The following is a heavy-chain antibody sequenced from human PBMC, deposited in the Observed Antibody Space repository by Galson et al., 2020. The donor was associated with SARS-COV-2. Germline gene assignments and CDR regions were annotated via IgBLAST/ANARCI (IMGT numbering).Heavy chain of an antibody. Sequence: GGSLRLSCAASGFTFSSYSMNWVRQAPGKGLEWVSSISSSSSYIYYADSVKGRFTISRDNAKNSLYLQMNSLRAEDTAVYYCARDLWGNPYGMDVWGQGTTVTVSS. V-gene: IGHV3-21*01. D-gene: IGHD3-16*01. CDR2: ISSSSSYI. CDR1: GFTFSSYS. J-gene: IGHJ6*02. CDR3: ARDLWGNPYGMDV.